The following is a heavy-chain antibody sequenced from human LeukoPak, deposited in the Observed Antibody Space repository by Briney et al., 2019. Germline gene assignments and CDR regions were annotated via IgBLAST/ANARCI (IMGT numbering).Heavy chain of an antibody. CDR3: ARALGSGRYRQNYYYYGMDV. J-gene: IGHJ6*02. V-gene: IGHV1-18*01. CDR1: GYTFTSYG. D-gene: IGHD6-19*01. Sequence: ASVKVSCKASGYTFTSYGISWVRQAPGQGLEWMGWISAYNGNTNYAQKLQGRVTMTTDTSTSTAYMELRSLRSDDTAVYYCARALGSGRYRQNYYYYGMDVWGQGTTVTVSS. CDR2: ISAYNGNT.